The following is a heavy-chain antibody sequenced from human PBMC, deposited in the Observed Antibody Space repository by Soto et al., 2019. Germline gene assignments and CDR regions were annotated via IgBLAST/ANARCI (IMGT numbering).Heavy chain of an antibody. J-gene: IGHJ4*02. D-gene: IGHD3-22*01. CDR3: TRQASSGF. Sequence: SGGSLRLSCTASGFTFGDYAMSWVRQAPGKGLEWVGFTRSKAYGGTTEYAASVKGRFTISRDDSKSIAYLQMNSLKTEDTAVYYCTRQASSGFWGQGTLVTVSS. CDR1: GFTFGDYA. CDR2: TRSKAYGGTT. V-gene: IGHV3-49*04.